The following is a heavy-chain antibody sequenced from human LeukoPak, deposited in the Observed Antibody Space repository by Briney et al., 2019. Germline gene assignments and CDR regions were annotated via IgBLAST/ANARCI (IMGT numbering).Heavy chain of an antibody. D-gene: IGHD3-22*01. V-gene: IGHV1-24*01. CDR3: ATGIVGVISWAFDI. CDR2: FDPEDGET. CDR1: GFTLTELS. J-gene: IGHJ3*02. Sequence: ASVKVFCKVSGFTLTELSMHWVRQAPGKGLEWMGGFDPEDGETIYAQKFQGRVTMTEDTSTDTAYMELSSLRSEDTAVYYCATGIVGVISWAFDIWGQGTMVTVSS.